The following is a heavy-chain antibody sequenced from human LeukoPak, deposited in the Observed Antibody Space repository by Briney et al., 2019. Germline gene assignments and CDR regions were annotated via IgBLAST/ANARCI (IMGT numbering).Heavy chain of an antibody. J-gene: IGHJ4*02. D-gene: IGHD3-16*02. CDR3: ARLSYDYVWGSYRPRGFFDY. Sequence: SETLSLTCTVSGGSISSYYWSWIRQPPGKGLEWIGDIYYSGSTNYNPSLKSRVTISVDTSKNQFSPKLSSVTAADTAVYYCARLSYDYVWGSYRPRGFFDYWGQGTLVTVSS. V-gene: IGHV4-59*08. CDR2: IYYSGST. CDR1: GGSISSYY.